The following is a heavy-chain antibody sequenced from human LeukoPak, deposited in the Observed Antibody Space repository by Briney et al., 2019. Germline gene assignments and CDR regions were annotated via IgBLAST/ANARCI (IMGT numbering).Heavy chain of an antibody. Sequence: SETLSLTCTVSGGSISSYYWSWIRQPPGKGLEWIGYIYYSGSTNYNPSLKSRVTISVDTSKNQFSLKLSSVTAADTAVYYCARGSTPWSSSSTPNDAFDIWGQGTMVTVSS. D-gene: IGHD6-6*01. CDR2: IYYSGST. CDR1: GGSISSYY. V-gene: IGHV4-59*01. J-gene: IGHJ3*02. CDR3: ARGSTPWSSSSTPNDAFDI.